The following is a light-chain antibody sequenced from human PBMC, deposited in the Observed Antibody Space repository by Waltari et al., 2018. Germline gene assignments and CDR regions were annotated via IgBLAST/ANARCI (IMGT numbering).Light chain of an antibody. CDR1: QILVHSDGNTY. Sequence: DVVMTQSPLSLPVTLGQPASTSCKSSQILVHSDGNTYLAWFQQRTGQSPLGLILNLSNRESGDPDRFSDSGSGNDLTLKISRVEAEDVWVYYCMQGTHWPLTFGGGTKVEIK. V-gene: IGKV2-30*02. J-gene: IGKJ4*01. CDR3: MQGTHWPLT. CDR2: NLS.